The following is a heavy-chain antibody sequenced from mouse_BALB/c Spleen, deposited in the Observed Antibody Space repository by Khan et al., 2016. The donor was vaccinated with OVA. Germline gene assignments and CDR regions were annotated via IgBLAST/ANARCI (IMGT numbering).Heavy chain of an antibody. V-gene: IGHV2-6-1*01. CDR3: ARQPYYDYNIMDY. D-gene: IGHD2-10*01. J-gene: IGHJ4*01. CDR1: GFSLTNYG. Sequence: VKLLESGPGLVAPSQSLSITCTISGFSLTNYGVHWVRQPPGKGLEWLVVIWSDGSTTYNSALKSRLTISKDNSKSQVFLKMNSLQTDDTAMYFCARQPYYDYNIMDYWGQGTSVTVSS. CDR2: IWSDGST.